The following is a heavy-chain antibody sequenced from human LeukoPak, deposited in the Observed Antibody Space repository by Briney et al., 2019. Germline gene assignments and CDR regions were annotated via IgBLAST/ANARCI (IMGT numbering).Heavy chain of an antibody. Sequence: GGSLRLSCEAAGFIFSDYWMHGVRQAPGKGLVWVSRINSDGSSTSYADSVKGRFTISRDNAKNTLYLQMNSLRAEDTAVYYCAGGYNYFDYCGQGTLVTVSS. V-gene: IGHV3-74*01. CDR1: GFIFSDYW. CDR2: INSDGSST. J-gene: IGHJ4*02. CDR3: AGGYNYFDY. D-gene: IGHD3-22*01.